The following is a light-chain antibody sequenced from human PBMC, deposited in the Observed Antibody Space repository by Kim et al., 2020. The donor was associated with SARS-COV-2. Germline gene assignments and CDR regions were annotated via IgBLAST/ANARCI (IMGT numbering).Light chain of an antibody. CDR1: QALSRNQ. J-gene: IGKJ1*01. Sequence: VLTQSPGTLSLSPGEGATLSCRASQALSRNQLAWYQQKPGQTPRLLIYAASSRAPGSPDRFSGSGSGTDFTLTIRRLEPEDFAGYYCQKYGYSRTFGRGTKVDIK. CDR2: AAS. CDR3: QKYGYSRT. V-gene: IGKV3-20*01.